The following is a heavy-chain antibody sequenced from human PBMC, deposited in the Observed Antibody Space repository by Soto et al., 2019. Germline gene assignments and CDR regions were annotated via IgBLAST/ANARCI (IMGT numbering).Heavy chain of an antibody. CDR3: ARGSDYGDPQAFDY. CDR1: GGTFSSYA. CDR2: IIPIFGTA. Sequence: ASVKVSCKASGGTFSSYAISWVRQAPGQGLEWMGEIIPIFGTANYAQKFQGRVTITADESTSTAYMELSSLRSEDTAVYYCARGSDYGDPQAFDYWGQGTLVTVSS. J-gene: IGHJ4*02. D-gene: IGHD4-17*01. V-gene: IGHV1-69*13.